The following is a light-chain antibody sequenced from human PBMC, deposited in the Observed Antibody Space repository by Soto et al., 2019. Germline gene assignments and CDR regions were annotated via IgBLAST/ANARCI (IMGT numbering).Light chain of an antibody. J-gene: IGKJ4*01. CDR1: QSVSSY. V-gene: IGKV3-11*01. Sequence: EIVLTQSPATLSLSPGXGATLSCRASQSVSSYLAWYQQKPGQAPRLLIYDASTRATGIPARFSGSGSGTDFTLTISSLEPEDFAVYYCQQRGNWPALTFGGGTKVEIK. CDR3: QQRGNWPALT. CDR2: DAS.